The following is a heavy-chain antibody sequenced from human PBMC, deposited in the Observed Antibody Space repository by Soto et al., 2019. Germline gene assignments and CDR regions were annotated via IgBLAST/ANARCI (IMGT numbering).Heavy chain of an antibody. J-gene: IGHJ4*02. V-gene: IGHV4-31*03. CDR3: ARDTQRGYSGYFDS. CDR1: GGSLSSGSYY. Sequence: QVQLQESGPGLVKPSQTLSLSCTVSGGSLSSGSYYWSWIRQHPGKGLEWIGFIYYSGSTYYNPSLNSRVTISVDTSQNQFSLKLSSVTAADTAVYYCARDTQRGYSGYFDSWGQGTLVTVSS. CDR2: IYYSGST. D-gene: IGHD5-12*01.